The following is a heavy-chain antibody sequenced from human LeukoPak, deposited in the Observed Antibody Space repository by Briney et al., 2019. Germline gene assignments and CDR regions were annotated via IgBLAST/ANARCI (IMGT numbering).Heavy chain of an antibody. CDR3: AKLWFGDPDAFDI. Sequence: GGSLRLSCAASGFTFSDYYVSWIRQAPGKGLEWVSYISSSGSTIYYADSVKGRFTISRDNSKNTLYLQMNSLRAEDTAVYYCAKLWFGDPDAFDIWGQGTMVTVSS. V-gene: IGHV3-11*01. J-gene: IGHJ3*02. CDR2: ISSSGSTI. CDR1: GFTFSDYY. D-gene: IGHD3-10*01.